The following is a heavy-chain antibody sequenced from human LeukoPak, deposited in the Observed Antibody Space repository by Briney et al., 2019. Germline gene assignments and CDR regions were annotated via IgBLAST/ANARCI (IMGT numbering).Heavy chain of an antibody. Sequence: SVKVSCKASGYTFTSYGINWVRQAPGQGLEWMGGIIPIFGTANYAQKFQGRVTITADESTSTDYMELSSLRSEDTAVYYCARGTYSSSWYRYYYYYYGDVWGKGATVTISS. J-gene: IGHJ6*03. CDR3: ARGTYSSSWYRYYYYYYGDV. CDR1: GYTFTSYG. D-gene: IGHD6-13*01. CDR2: IIPIFGTA. V-gene: IGHV1-69*13.